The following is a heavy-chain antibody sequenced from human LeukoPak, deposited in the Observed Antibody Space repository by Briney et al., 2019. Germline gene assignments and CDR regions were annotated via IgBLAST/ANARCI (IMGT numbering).Heavy chain of an antibody. D-gene: IGHD6-19*01. CDR3: ARASSLWLVPWDY. CDR2: ISSSRRGI. Sequence: GGSLTLSCAASGFSFSSFGFNWVRQAPGKGLEWISYISSSRRGIYYADSVRGRFTISRDNSKNTLYLQMNSLRAEDTAVYYCARASSLWLVPWDYWGQGTLVTVSS. V-gene: IGHV3-48*01. J-gene: IGHJ4*02. CDR1: GFSFSSFG.